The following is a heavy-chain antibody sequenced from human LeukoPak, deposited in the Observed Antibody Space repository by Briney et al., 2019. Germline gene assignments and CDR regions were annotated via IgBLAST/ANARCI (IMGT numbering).Heavy chain of an antibody. Sequence: ASVKVSCKASGYTFTSYGISWVRQAPGQGLEWMGWVSAYNGNTNYAQKFQGRVTKTTDTPTSTVYMELRSLRSDDTAVYYCGRHDGGSGWPWLGIDYWGQGTLVTVSS. J-gene: IGHJ4*02. CDR3: GRHDGGSGWPWLGIDY. CDR2: VSAYNGNT. D-gene: IGHD6-25*01. V-gene: IGHV1-18*01. CDR1: GYTFTSYG.